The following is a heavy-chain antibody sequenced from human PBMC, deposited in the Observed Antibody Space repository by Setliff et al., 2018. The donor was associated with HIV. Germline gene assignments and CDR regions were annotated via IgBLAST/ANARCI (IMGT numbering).Heavy chain of an antibody. V-gene: IGHV1-2*06. D-gene: IGHD3-16*01. J-gene: IGHJ4*02. CDR2: INPNNGAT. CDR3: ARDLGIVIPFDY. CDR1: GYSFSGYY. Sequence: ASVKVSCKASGYSFSGYYMGWIRQAPEQALEWMGRINPNNGATEYVQKFQGRVTMTSDSLTSTAHMELTRLRSDDTAVYYCARDLGIVIPFDYWGQGTLVTVS.